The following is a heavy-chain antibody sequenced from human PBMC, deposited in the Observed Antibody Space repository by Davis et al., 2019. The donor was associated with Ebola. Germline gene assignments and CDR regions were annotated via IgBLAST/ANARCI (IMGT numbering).Heavy chain of an antibody. J-gene: IGHJ6*02. D-gene: IGHD1-1*01. CDR3: ARTGTTGTPGGYYYYGMDV. V-gene: IGHV1-69*13. CDR1: GGTFSSYA. Sequence: SVKVSCKASGGTFSSYAISWVRQAPGQGLEWMGGIIPIFGTANYAQKFQGRVTITADESTSTAYMELSSLRSEDTAVYYCARTGTTGTPGGYYYYGMDVWGQGTTVTVSS. CDR2: IIPIFGTA.